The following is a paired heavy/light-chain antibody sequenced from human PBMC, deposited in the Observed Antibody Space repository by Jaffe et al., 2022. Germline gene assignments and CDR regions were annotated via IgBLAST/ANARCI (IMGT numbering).Heavy chain of an antibody. CDR1: GGSISSYF. V-gene: IGHV4-59*01. Sequence: QVQLQESGPGLVKPSETLSLTCSVSGGSISSYFWNWIRQPPGKRLEWIGYIYYSGSTNYNPSLKSRVTISLDTSRNQFSLDLTSVTAADTAVYYCARGTEPYGDYDLYYFDHWGQGTPVTVSS. CDR3: ARGTEPYGDYDLYYFDH. CDR2: IYYSGST. D-gene: IGHD4-17*01. J-gene: IGHJ4*02.
Light chain of an antibody. Sequence: DIQMTQSPSSLSASVGDRVTITCRASQTIRSYLNWYQQRPGKAPKLLIYAASSLQTGVPSRFSGSGSGTDFTLTITSLQPEDFAAYYCQQSYSTPHTFGQGTKVEIK. CDR3: QQSYSTPHT. CDR2: AAS. J-gene: IGKJ1*01. CDR1: QTIRSY. V-gene: IGKV1-39*01.